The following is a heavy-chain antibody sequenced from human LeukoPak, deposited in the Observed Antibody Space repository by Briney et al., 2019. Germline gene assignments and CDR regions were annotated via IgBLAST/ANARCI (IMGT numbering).Heavy chain of an antibody. CDR2: ISYDGSNK. J-gene: IGHJ4*02. CDR3: ARDRDGDYAGY. D-gene: IGHD4-17*01. V-gene: IGHV3-30*04. CDR1: GFTFSDYA. Sequence: GGSLRLSCTGSGFTFSDYAMHWVRQAPGKGLEWVAVISYDGSNKYYADSVKGRFTISRDNSKNTLYLQMNSLRAEDTAVYYCARDRDGDYAGYWGQGTLVTVSS.